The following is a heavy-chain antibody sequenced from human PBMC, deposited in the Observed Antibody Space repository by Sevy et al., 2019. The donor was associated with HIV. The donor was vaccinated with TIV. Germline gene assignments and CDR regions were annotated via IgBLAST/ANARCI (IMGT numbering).Heavy chain of an antibody. V-gene: IGHV3-15*01. CDR1: GFTFNHDW. Sequence: GGSLRLSCAASGFTFNHDWMTWVRQAPGKGLEWIGRIKSKTDGGTTDYAAPVKGRFTISRDDSKNTLYLQMNSLKIEDTAVYFCTTKGDFWSGYQYFDYWGQGTLVTVSS. J-gene: IGHJ4*02. CDR3: TTKGDFWSGYQYFDY. CDR2: IKSKTDGGTT. D-gene: IGHD3-3*01.